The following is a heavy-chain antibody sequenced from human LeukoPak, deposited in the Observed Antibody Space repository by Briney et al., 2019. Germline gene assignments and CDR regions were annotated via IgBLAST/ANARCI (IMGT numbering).Heavy chain of an antibody. V-gene: IGHV3-23*01. CDR1: GFTFSTYA. CDR2: ISGSDGGT. D-gene: IGHD1-26*01. CDR3: AKPLGGSYLFDL. Sequence: GGSLRLSCAASGFTFSTYAMSWVRQAPGRGLEWVSTISGSDGGTNYANSVKGRFTISRDNSKNTLYLQMNSLRADDTAVYYCAKPLGGSYLFDLWGPGTLVTVSS. J-gene: IGHJ4*02.